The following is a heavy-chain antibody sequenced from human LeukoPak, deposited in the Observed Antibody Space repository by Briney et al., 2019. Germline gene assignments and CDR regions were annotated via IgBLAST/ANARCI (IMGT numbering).Heavy chain of an antibody. J-gene: IGHJ6*03. D-gene: IGHD3-16*02. V-gene: IGHV4-38-2*02. CDR1: GYSISSAYY. Sequence: SETLSLTCTVSGYSISSAYYWGWIRQPPGKGLEWIGSIYHSGSTYYNPSLKSRVNISVDTSKNQFSLKLSSVTAADTAVYYCAGETRSYYYKDVWGKGTTVTVSS. CDR2: IYHSGST. CDR3: AGETRSYYYKDV.